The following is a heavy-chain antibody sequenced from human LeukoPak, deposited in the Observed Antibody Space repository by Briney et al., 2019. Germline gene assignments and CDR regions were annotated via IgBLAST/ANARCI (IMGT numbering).Heavy chain of an antibody. D-gene: IGHD2-15*01. CDR1: GFTFSSYS. Sequence: GGSLRLSCAASGFTFSSYSMNWVRQAPGKGLEWVSFISSSSKYIYYADSVKGRFTISRDNARNSLYLQINSLRAEDTAVYYCARLETRGSAQAGGDYWGQGTLVTVSS. CDR2: ISSSSKYI. CDR3: ARLETRGSAQAGGDY. J-gene: IGHJ4*02. V-gene: IGHV3-21*01.